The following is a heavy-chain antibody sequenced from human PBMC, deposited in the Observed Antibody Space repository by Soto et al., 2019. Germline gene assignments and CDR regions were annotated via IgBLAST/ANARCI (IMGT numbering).Heavy chain of an antibody. Sequence: GGSLILSCAASGFTFSSYWMSWVRQAPGKGLEWVANIKQDGSEKYYVDSVKGRFTISRDNAKNSLYLQMNSLRAEDTAVYYCARDRKYDFWSGYYTSGSGYYGMDVWGQGTTVTVS. V-gene: IGHV3-7*01. J-gene: IGHJ6*02. CDR2: IKQDGSEK. D-gene: IGHD3-3*01. CDR1: GFTFSSYW. CDR3: ARDRKYDFWSGYYTSGSGYYGMDV.